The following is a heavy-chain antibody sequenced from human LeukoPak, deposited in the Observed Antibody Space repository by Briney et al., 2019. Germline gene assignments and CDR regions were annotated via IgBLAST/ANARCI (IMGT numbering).Heavy chain of an antibody. CDR2: ISSSGSTI. J-gene: IGHJ6*02. Sequence: GGSLRLSCAASGFTFSSYEMNWVRQAPGKGLEWVSYISSSGSTIYYADSVKGRFTISRDNAKNSLYLQMNSLRAEDTAVYYCARPLGVDYDSSGYYYYYGMDVWGQGTTVTVSS. CDR1: GFTFSSYE. V-gene: IGHV3-48*03. D-gene: IGHD3-22*01. CDR3: ARPLGVDYDSSGYYYYYGMDV.